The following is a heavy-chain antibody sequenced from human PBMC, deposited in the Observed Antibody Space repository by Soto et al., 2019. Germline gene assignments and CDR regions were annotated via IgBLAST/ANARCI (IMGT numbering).Heavy chain of an antibody. CDR2: INWNGGST. V-gene: IGHV3-20*01. Sequence: EVQLMESGGGVVRPGGSLRLSCAASGFTFDDYGMSWVRQAPGKGLEWVSGINWNGGSTGYADSVKGRFTISRDNAKNSLYLQMNSLRAEDTALYHCARVRGADYIDAFDIWGQGTMVTVSS. CDR1: GFTFDDYG. CDR3: ARVRGADYIDAFDI. D-gene: IGHD4-4*01. J-gene: IGHJ3*02.